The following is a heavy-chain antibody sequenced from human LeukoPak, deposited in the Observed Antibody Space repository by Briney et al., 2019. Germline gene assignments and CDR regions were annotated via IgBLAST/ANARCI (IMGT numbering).Heavy chain of an antibody. CDR1: GFTFSGSA. Sequence: PGGSLRLSCAASGFTFSGSAMHWVRQAPGKGLEWVGSIRSKANNYATAYAASVKGRFTISRDDSKNTAYLQMNSLKTEDTAVYYCTRHGDALDIWGQGTMVTVSS. CDR2: IRSKANNYAT. CDR3: TRHGDALDI. V-gene: IGHV3-73*01. J-gene: IGHJ3*02.